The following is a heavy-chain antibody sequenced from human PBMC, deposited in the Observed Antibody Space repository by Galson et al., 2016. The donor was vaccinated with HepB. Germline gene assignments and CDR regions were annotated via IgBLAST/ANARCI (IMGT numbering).Heavy chain of an antibody. J-gene: IGHJ1*01. Sequence: SLRLSCAASGFTFSSYGMHWVRQAPGKGLEWVAIIWSDETNKYYADSVKGRFTISRDNSKNTLYLQMNSLRVDDSGVYFCARQVAGLSDWGQGALVTVSS. CDR1: GFTFSSYG. V-gene: IGHV3-33*01. CDR3: ARQVAGLSD. CDR2: IWSDETNK. D-gene: IGHD6-19*01.